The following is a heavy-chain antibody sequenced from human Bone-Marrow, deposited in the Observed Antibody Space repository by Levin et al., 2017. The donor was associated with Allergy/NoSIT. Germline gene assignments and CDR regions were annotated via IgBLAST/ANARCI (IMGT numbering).Heavy chain of an antibody. CDR1: AFTFSSCD. CDR2: ITASGAGT. CDR3: AKLVVGTNYFDY. Sequence: GGSLRLSCAASAFTFSSCDMTWVRQAPGKGPEWVSSITASGAGTYYADSVKGRFTISRDNSKNTLYLQMNSLRAEDTAIYYCAKLVVGTNYFDYWGQGTLVTVSS. J-gene: IGHJ4*02. V-gene: IGHV3-23*01. D-gene: IGHD2-21*01.